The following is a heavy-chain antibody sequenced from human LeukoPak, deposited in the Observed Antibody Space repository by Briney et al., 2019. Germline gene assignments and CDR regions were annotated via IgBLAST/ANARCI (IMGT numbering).Heavy chain of an antibody. J-gene: IGHJ3*02. D-gene: IGHD6-13*01. CDR1: GFSFDDYA. Sequence: SLKISCAASGFSFDDYAMHWVRQAPGKGLEWVSGISWNSGSIGYADSVKGRFTISRDDAKNSLYLQMNSLRAEDTALYYCAKDWYSSSLLAFDIWGQGTMVTVSS. V-gene: IGHV3-9*01. CDR2: ISWNSGSI. CDR3: AKDWYSSSLLAFDI.